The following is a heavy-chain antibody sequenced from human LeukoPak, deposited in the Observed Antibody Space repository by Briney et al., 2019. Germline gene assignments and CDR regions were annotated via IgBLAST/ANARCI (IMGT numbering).Heavy chain of an antibody. Sequence: PSETLSLTCAVYGESFSGYYWTWIRQPPVKGLEWIGEINHSGSTNYNPSLKSRVTISVDTSKNQFSLKLSSVTAADTAVYYCARGRVRITFGGVIVMPPYFDYWGQGTLVTVSS. CDR2: INHSGST. CDR3: ARGRVRITFGGVIVMPPYFDY. J-gene: IGHJ4*02. V-gene: IGHV4-34*01. D-gene: IGHD3-16*02. CDR1: GESFSGYY.